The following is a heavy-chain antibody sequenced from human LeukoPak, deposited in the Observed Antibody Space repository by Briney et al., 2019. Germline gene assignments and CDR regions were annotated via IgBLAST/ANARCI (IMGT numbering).Heavy chain of an antibody. J-gene: IGHJ4*02. D-gene: IGHD2-21*02. Sequence: PGGSLRLSCVATGFTFSSYGMHWVRQAPGKGLEWVAGISYDGSNKNYADSVKGRFTISRDSSKNTVDLQMNSLRAEDTAVYHCAKDLGLRSRLPKQIDYWGQGTLVTVSS. CDR1: GFTFSSYG. CDR2: ISYDGSNK. CDR3: AKDLGLRSRLPKQIDY. V-gene: IGHV3-30*18.